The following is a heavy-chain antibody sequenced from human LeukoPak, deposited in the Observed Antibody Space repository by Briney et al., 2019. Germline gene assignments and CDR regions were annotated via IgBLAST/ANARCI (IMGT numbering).Heavy chain of an antibody. CDR2: IYPDDSDT. Sequence: GESLKISCQGSGYSFTTYWIGWMRQMPDKSLEWLGVIYPDDSDTRYNPSFQGQVTMSADKSINTAYLHWSSLQASDSAIYYCARPASGYSSSWYDSWGQGTLVTVYS. CDR1: GYSFTTYW. CDR3: ARPASGYSSSWYDS. J-gene: IGHJ5*01. D-gene: IGHD6-19*01. V-gene: IGHV5-51*01.